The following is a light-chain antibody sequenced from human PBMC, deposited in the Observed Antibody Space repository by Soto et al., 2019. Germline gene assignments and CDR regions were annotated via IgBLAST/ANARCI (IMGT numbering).Light chain of an antibody. CDR2: GAS. V-gene: IGKV3-15*01. CDR3: QQYNNWPKT. Sequence: EIVLTHSPGTLSLSPCERATLSFSASQSVNSDYLGWFQQKPGQAPRLLIYGASTRATGIPARFSGSGSGTEFTLTISSLQSEDFAVYYCQQYNNWPKTFGQGTKVDIK. CDR1: QSVNSD. J-gene: IGKJ1*01.